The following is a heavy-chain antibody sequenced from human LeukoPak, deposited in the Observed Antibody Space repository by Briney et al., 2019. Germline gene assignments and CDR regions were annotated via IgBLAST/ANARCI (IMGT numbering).Heavy chain of an antibody. CDR2: IYYSGST. D-gene: IGHD3-10*01. CDR3: ARHYYGSGSRDY. CDR1: GASISSSIYY. V-gene: IGHV4-39*01. Sequence: SETLSLTCTVSGASISSSIYYWGWIRQPPGKRMEWIGRIYYSGSTYYNPSLKSRVTIYVDTSKNQLSLKLTSVTAADTDLYYCARHYYGSGSRDYWGQGTLVTVSS. J-gene: IGHJ4*02.